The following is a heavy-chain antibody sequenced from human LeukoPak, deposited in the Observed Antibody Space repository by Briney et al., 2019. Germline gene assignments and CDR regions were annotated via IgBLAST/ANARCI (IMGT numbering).Heavy chain of an antibody. D-gene: IGHD3-22*01. CDR3: ARFNYYDSSGDWGFDY. J-gene: IGHJ4*02. Sequence: ETLSLTCAVYGGSFSGYYWSWVRQAPGKGLEWVSVIYSGGSTYYADSVKGRFTISRDNSKNTLYLQMNSLRAEDTAVYYCARFNYYDSSGDWGFDYWGQGTLVTVSS. CDR1: GGSFSGYY. V-gene: IGHV3-66*01. CDR2: IYSGGST.